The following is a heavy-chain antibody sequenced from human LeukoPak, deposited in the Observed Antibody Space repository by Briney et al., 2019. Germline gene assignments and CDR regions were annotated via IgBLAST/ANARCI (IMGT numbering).Heavy chain of an antibody. V-gene: IGHV3-23*01. CDR3: AKGTFEDFWNDSYYYYGMDV. CDR2: ISGSGGST. D-gene: IGHD3-3*01. CDR1: GFTFSSYA. J-gene: IGHJ6*02. Sequence: PGGSLRLSCAASGFTFSSYAMSWVRQAPGKGLEWVSAISGSGGSTYYADSVKGRFTISRDNSKNTLYLQMNSLRAEDTAVYYCAKGTFEDFWNDSYYYYGMDVWGQGTTVTVSS.